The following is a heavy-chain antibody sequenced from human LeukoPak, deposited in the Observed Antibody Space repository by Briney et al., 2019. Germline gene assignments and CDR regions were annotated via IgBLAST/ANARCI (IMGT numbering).Heavy chain of an antibody. J-gene: IGHJ4*02. CDR1: GFAFSNYA. V-gene: IGHV3-23*01. CDR2: ISGGSA. Sequence: GGSLRLSCITSGFAFSNYAMNWVRQAPGKGLEGVSGISGGSAYYADSVKGRFTISRDNSKNVLYLQMNRLRAEDTAVYYCAKDICTSPRCLLYLDTWGQGTLVTVSP. D-gene: IGHD2-8*01. CDR3: AKDICTSPRCLLYLDT.